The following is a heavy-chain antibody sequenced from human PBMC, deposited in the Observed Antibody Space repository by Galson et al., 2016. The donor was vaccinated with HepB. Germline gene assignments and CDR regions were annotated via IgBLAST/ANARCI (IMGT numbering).Heavy chain of an antibody. Sequence: SLRLSCAASGISFSNYWMSWVRQAPGEGLEWLVNIKQDGTQKDYVDSVKGRFTISRDNAKNSLYLQMNSLRVEDTAVYYCAREAKGGFDIWGQGTMVTVSS. J-gene: IGHJ3*02. D-gene: IGHD2-15*01. CDR2: IKQDGTQK. CDR1: GISFSNYW. CDR3: AREAKGGFDI. V-gene: IGHV3-7*01.